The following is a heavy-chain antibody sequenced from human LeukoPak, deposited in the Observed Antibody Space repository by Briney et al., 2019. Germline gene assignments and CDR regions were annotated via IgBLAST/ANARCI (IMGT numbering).Heavy chain of an antibody. J-gene: IGHJ4*02. CDR2: ISGSGNNT. CDR1: GFTFSSYA. V-gene: IGHV3-23*01. Sequence: GGSLRLSCAASGFTFSSYAMSWVRQAPGKGLEWVSAISGSGNNTYYADSVKGRFTISRDNSKNTLYLQMNSPRAEDTALYYCAKDSMVRGVPVYFDYWGQGTLVTVSS. CDR3: AKDSMVRGVPVYFDY. D-gene: IGHD3-10*01.